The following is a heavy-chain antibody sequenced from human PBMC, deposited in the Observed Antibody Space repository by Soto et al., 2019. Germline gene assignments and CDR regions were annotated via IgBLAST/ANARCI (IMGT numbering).Heavy chain of an antibody. CDR1: GFNVSSNY. D-gene: IGHD5-18*01. Sequence: GGPLRLSCAASGFNVSSNYMSWVRQAQGKGLQXVXXXYXSXXXYXXXXVKGRFTISRDNSKNTLYLQMNSLRVEDTAVYYCARENSYPCFDYCGQGTQVTVSS. V-gene: IGHV3-53*01. CDR3: ARENSYPCFDY. J-gene: IGHJ4*02. CDR2: XYXSXXX.